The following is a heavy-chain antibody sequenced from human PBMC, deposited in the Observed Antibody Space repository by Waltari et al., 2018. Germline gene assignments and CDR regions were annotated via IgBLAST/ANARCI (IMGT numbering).Heavy chain of an antibody. CDR2: IWYDGSKK. CDR1: GFTFSSYG. CDR3: ARERGRDIVVVVAATPYFDY. Sequence: QVQLVESGGGVVQPGRSLRLSCAASGFTFSSYGMHWVRQAPGKGLEWVAVIWYDGSKKYYADSVKGRFTISRDNSKNTLYLQMNSLRAEDTAVYYCARERGRDIVVVVAATPYFDYWGQGTLVTVSS. J-gene: IGHJ4*02. D-gene: IGHD2-15*01. V-gene: IGHV3-33*01.